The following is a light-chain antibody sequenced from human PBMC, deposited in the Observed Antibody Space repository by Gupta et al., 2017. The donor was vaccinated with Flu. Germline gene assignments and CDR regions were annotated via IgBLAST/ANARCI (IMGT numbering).Light chain of an antibody. Sequence: DIPMTQSPSSLSASVGDRVTITCQASQDITNYLNWYQEKPGKAPKLLIYTAFNMETGVPSRFSGSGSGTDFTFTISSLQPEDIATYYCQQYDNLPRTFGGGTKVEIK. V-gene: IGKV1-33*01. J-gene: IGKJ4*01. CDR2: TAF. CDR1: QDITNY. CDR3: QQYDNLPRT.